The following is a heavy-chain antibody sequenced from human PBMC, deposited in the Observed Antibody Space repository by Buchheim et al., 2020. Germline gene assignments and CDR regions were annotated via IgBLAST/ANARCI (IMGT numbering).Heavy chain of an antibody. J-gene: IGHJ4*02. Sequence: EVQLVESGGGLVQPGGSLRLSCAASGFTFSRYWMSWVRQAPGKGLEWVANIKQDGSEKYYVDSVKGRFTISRDNDKNSLYLQMNSLRDEDTAVYYCAREGALSAGWGYFDYWGQGTL. CDR3: AREGALSAGWGYFDY. D-gene: IGHD3-16*02. CDR1: GFTFSRYW. V-gene: IGHV3-7*01. CDR2: IKQDGSEK.